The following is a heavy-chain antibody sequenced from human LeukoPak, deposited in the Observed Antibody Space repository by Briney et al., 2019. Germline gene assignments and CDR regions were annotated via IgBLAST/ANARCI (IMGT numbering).Heavy chain of an antibody. CDR1: GGSISSDNYY. D-gene: IGHD3/OR15-3a*01. CDR3: ARQTGSGLFILP. CDR2: ISTGGST. Sequence: SETLSLTCTVSGGSISSDNYYWSWIRQPAGKGLEWIGRISTGGSTNYNPSLKSRLTLSLDTSKNQFSLRLTSVTAADTAVYYCARQTGSGLFILPGGQGTLVTVSS. J-gene: IGHJ4*02. V-gene: IGHV4-61*02.